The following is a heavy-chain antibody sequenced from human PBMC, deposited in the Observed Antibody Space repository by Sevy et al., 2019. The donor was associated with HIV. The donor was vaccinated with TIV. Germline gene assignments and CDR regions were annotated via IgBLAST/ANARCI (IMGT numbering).Heavy chain of an antibody. Sequence: GGSLRLSCAASGFTFSDYYMSWIRQAPGKGLEWVSYISSSGSTIYYTDSVKGRFTISRDNAKNSLYLQMNSLGPEDTAVYYCASGQGSGSYTGYYFDSWGQGTLVTVSS. D-gene: IGHD3-10*01. CDR3: ASGQGSGSYTGYYFDS. CDR1: GFTFSDYY. V-gene: IGHV3-11*01. J-gene: IGHJ4*02. CDR2: ISSSGSTI.